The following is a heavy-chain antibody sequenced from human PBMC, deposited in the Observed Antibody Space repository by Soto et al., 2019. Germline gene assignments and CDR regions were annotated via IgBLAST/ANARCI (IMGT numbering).Heavy chain of an antibody. CDR1: GGTFSSYA. CDR3: ALRDSSSWYEGGDSYYYYGKDV. Sequence: SVKVSCKASGGTFSSYAISWVRQAPGQGLEWMGGIIPIFGTANYAQKFQGRVTITADESTSTAYMELSSLRSEDTAVYYCALRDSSSWYEGGDSYYYYGKDVWGQGTTVTVSS. CDR2: IIPIFGTA. V-gene: IGHV1-69*13. D-gene: IGHD6-13*01. J-gene: IGHJ6*02.